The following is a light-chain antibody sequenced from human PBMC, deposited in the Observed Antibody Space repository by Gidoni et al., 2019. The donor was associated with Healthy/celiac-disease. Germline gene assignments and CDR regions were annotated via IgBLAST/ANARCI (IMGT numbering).Light chain of an antibody. CDR1: SSNIGSNT. Sequence: QSVLTQPPSASGTHGQRVTISCSGSSSNIGSNTVNWYHQLPGTAPKLLIYSNNQQPSGVPDRFSGSKSGTSASLAISGLQSEDEADYYCAAWDDSLNGYVFGTGTKITVL. CDR2: SNN. CDR3: AAWDDSLNGYV. J-gene: IGLJ1*01. V-gene: IGLV1-44*01.